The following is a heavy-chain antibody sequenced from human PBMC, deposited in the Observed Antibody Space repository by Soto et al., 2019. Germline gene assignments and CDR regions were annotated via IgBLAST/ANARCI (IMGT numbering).Heavy chain of an antibody. CDR2: IDWDDDK. Sequence: SGPTLVNPTQTLTLTCTFSGFSLSTSGMCVSWIRQPPGRALEWLALIDWDDDKFYSTSLKTRLTISKDTSKNQVVLTMTNMDPVDTATYYCARTRRAYYYYYGMDVWGQGTTVTVS. J-gene: IGHJ6*02. V-gene: IGHV2-70*12. CDR1: GFSLSTSGMC. D-gene: IGHD2-2*01. CDR3: ARTRRAYYYYYGMDV.